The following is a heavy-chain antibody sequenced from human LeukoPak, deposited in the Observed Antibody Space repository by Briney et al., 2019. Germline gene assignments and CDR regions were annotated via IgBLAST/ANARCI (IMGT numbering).Heavy chain of an antibody. CDR1: GGTFSSYA. V-gene: IGHV1-69*06. CDR3: ARDSTVAGTVPDAFDI. CDR2: IIPIFGTA. J-gene: IGHJ3*02. D-gene: IGHD6-19*01. Sequence: SVKVSCKASGGTFSSYAISWVRQAPGQGLEWMGGIIPIFGTANYAQKFQGRVTITADKSTSTAYMELSSLRSEDTAVYYCARDSTVAGTVPDAFDIWGQGTMVTVSS.